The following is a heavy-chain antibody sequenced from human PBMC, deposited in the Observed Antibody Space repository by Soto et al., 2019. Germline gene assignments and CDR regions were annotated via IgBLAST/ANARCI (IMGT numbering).Heavy chain of an antibody. Sequence: AGGALRLSCAASGLTFSSYAISWVRQSPGKGLEWVSAISGSGGSTYYADSVKGRFTISRDNSKNTLYLQMNSLRAEDTAVYYCAKEGRRILYHWFDPWGQGTLVTVSS. D-gene: IGHD2-8*01. CDR2: ISGSGGST. CDR1: GLTFSSYA. V-gene: IGHV3-23*01. J-gene: IGHJ5*02. CDR3: AKEGRRILYHWFDP.